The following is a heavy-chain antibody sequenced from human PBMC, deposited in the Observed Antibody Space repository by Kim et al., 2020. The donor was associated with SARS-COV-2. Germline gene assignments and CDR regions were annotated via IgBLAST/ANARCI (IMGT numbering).Heavy chain of an antibody. CDR1: GGSFRGYY. V-gene: IGHV4-34*01. D-gene: IGHD6-19*01. Sequence: SETLSLTCAVYGGSFRGYYWSWIRQPPGKGLEWSGEINHSGSTNYNPSLKSRVTISVDTSKNQFSLKLSSVTAADTAVYSCSRSKYSIVGYDAFDIWGQG. CDR2: INHSGST. CDR3: SRSKYSIVGYDAFDI. J-gene: IGHJ3*02.